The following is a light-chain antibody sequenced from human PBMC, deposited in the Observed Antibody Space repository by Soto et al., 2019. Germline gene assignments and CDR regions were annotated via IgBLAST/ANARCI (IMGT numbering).Light chain of an antibody. V-gene: IGKV3-11*01. Sequence: EIVLTQSLATLSLSPGERATLSCRASQRVGSYLAWYQQKPGQAPRLLIYDASNRATGIPTRFSGSGSGTDVTLTISSLEPEDFALYYCQQRSNWPGTFGQGTKVEIK. J-gene: IGKJ1*01. CDR1: QRVGSY. CDR2: DAS. CDR3: QQRSNWPGT.